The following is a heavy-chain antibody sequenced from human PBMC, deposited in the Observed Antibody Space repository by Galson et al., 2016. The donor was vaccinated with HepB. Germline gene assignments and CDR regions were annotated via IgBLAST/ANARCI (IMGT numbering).Heavy chain of an antibody. Sequence: ETLSLTCTVSGASISRSSYYWGWIRQPPGKGLEWIGSLYYSGSTYYNPSLKSRVTMSVDTSKNQFSLNLSSVTAADTAVYYCARDPGSSSDYWGRGTLVTVSS. V-gene: IGHV4-39*07. CDR3: ARDPGSSSDY. J-gene: IGHJ4*02. CDR2: LYYSGST. D-gene: IGHD6-6*01. CDR1: GASISRSSYY.